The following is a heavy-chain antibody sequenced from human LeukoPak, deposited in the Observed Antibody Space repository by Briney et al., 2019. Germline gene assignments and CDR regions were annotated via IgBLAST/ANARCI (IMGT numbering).Heavy chain of an antibody. D-gene: IGHD6-25*01. Sequence: GSLRLSCAASGFTFRTSPMHWVRQAPGKGLEWVAVISYDGKIKVYADSVKGRFTISRDIAKNMLYLEMNSLRTEDAAVYYCARDPQRGAPDYFDSWGQGTLVTASS. J-gene: IGHJ4*02. CDR3: ARDPQRGAPDYFDS. CDR2: ISYDGKIK. CDR1: GFTFRTSP. V-gene: IGHV3-30*04.